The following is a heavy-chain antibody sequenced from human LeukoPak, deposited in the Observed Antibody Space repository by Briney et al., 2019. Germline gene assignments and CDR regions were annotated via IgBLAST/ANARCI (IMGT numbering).Heavy chain of an antibody. CDR1: GGTFSSYA. J-gene: IGHJ5*02. V-gene: IGHV1-69*13. CDR2: IIPIFGTA. CDR3: ARRIMGGYCSSTSCYKNGWFDP. Sequence: ASVKVSCKASGGTFSSYAISWVRQAPGQGLEWMGGIIPIFGTANYAQKFQGRGTITADESTSTAYMELSSLRSEDTAVYYCARRIMGGYCSSTSCYKNGWFDPWGQGTLVTVSS. D-gene: IGHD2-2*02.